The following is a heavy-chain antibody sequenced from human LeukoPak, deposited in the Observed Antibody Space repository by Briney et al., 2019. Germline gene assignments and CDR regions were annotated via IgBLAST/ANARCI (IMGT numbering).Heavy chain of an antibody. CDR3: ARGSPDFWSPYNWFDP. J-gene: IGHJ5*02. V-gene: IGHV3-11*04. D-gene: IGHD3-3*01. CDR1: GFTFSDYY. Sequence: GGSLRLSCAASGFTFSDYYMSWIRQVPGKGLEWVSYISSSGSTIYYADSVKGRFTISRDNAKNSLYLQMNSLRAEATAVYYCARGSPDFWSPYNWFDPWGQGTLVTVSS. CDR2: ISSSGSTI.